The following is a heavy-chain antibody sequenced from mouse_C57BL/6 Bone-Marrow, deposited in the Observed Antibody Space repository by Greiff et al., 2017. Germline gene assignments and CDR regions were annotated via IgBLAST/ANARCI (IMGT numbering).Heavy chain of an antibody. CDR3: AREDYGNYEFAY. J-gene: IGHJ3*01. D-gene: IGHD2-1*01. CDR1: GYAFTNYL. CDR2: INPGSGGT. Sequence: QVQLQQSGAELVRPGTSVKVSCKASGYAFTNYLIEWVKQRPGQGLEWIGVINPGSGGTNYNEKFKGKATLTADKSSSTAYMQLSSLTSEDSAVYFCAREDYGNYEFAYWGQGTLVTVSA. V-gene: IGHV1-54*01.